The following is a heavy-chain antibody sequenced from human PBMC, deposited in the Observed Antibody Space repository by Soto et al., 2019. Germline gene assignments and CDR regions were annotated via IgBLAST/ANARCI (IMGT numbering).Heavy chain of an antibody. CDR1: GFTFSSYS. CDR2: ISSSSSTI. Sequence: GGSLRLSCAASGFTFSSYSMNWVRQAPGKGLEWVSYISSSSSTIYYADSVKGRFTISRDNAKNSLYLQMNSLRDEDTAVYYCARDDHGYYDSSGYAFDIWGQGTMVTVSS. V-gene: IGHV3-48*02. CDR3: ARDDHGYYDSSGYAFDI. D-gene: IGHD3-22*01. J-gene: IGHJ3*02.